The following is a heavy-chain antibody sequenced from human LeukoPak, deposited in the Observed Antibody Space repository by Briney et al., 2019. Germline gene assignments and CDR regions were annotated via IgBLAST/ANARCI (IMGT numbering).Heavy chain of an antibody. Sequence: GGSLRLSCAASGFTFSSYSMNWVRQAPGKGLEWVSYISSSSSTIYYADSVKGRFTISRDNAEDSLYLQMNSLRDEDTAVHYCARNLVGPKMVDYWGQGTLVTVSS. CDR3: ARNLVGPKMVDY. D-gene: IGHD1-26*01. CDR1: GFTFSSYS. CDR2: ISSSSSTI. V-gene: IGHV3-48*02. J-gene: IGHJ4*02.